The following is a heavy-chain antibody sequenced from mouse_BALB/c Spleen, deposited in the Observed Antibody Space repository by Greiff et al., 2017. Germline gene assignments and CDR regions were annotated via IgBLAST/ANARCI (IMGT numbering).Heavy chain of an antibody. CDR3: ASDRGYYVFAY. Sequence: EVKLVESGGGLVQPGGSLKLSCAASGFTFSSYGMSWVRQTPDKRLELVATINSNGGSTYYPDSVKGRFTISRDNAKNTLYLQMSSLKSEDTAMYCCASDRGYYVFAYWGQGTLVTVSA. J-gene: IGHJ3*01. D-gene: IGHD2-3*01. V-gene: IGHV5-6-3*01. CDR2: INSNGGST. CDR1: GFTFSSYG.